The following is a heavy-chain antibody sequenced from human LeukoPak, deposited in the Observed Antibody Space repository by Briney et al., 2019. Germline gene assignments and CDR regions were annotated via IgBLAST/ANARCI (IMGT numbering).Heavy chain of an antibody. Sequence: ASVKVSCKASGYTFTGYYMHWVRQAPGQGLEWMGIINPSGGSTSYAQKFQGRVTMTRDTSTSTVYMELSSLRSEDTAVYYCASMKKDSSGDWGFGYWGQGTLVTVSS. CDR2: INPSGGST. J-gene: IGHJ4*02. D-gene: IGHD3-22*01. CDR1: GYTFTGYY. CDR3: ASMKKDSSGDWGFGY. V-gene: IGHV1-46*01.